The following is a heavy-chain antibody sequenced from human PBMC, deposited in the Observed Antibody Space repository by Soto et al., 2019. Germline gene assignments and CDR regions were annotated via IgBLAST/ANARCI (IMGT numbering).Heavy chain of an antibody. V-gene: IGHV3-9*01. CDR2: INWDSEDI. Sequence: VQLVESGGGLVQPGGSRRLSCVVSGINFDDFAMHWGRQVSGKGLEGGSGINWDSEDIGYAESVKGRFTISRDNAKNSLYLQMNSLKAEDTALYYCAKDTAPGFYDANGHLDSWGQGTPVTVSS. D-gene: IGHD2-8*01. J-gene: IGHJ4*02. CDR1: GINFDDFA. CDR3: AKDTAPGFYDANGHLDS.